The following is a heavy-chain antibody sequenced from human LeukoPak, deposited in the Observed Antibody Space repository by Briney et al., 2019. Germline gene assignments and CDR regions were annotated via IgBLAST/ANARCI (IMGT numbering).Heavy chain of an antibody. D-gene: IGHD5-24*01. CDR1: VYTFCIYG. Sequence: GGSLRLSCAASVYTFCIYGAHCVREAPHRGREGGAYILCDGINKYYADSVKGRFTISRDNSTNTLYLQMNSLRAEDTAVYYCAKDKKRWLQLEKGAFFDYWGQGTLVTVSS. J-gene: IGHJ4*02. CDR3: AKDKKRWLQLEKGAFFDY. V-gene: IGHV3-30*02. CDR2: ILCDGINK.